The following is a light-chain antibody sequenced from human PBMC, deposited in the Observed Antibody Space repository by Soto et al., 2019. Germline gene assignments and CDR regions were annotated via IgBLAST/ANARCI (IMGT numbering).Light chain of an antibody. V-gene: IGKV3-15*01. J-gene: IGKJ3*01. CDR2: GAS. CDR3: QQYNNWPFT. Sequence: EIVMTQSPATLSVSPGERATLSCRASQSVSSNLAWSQQKPGQAPRLLIYGASTRATGIPARFSGSGSGTEFTLTISSLQSQDFGVYYCQQYNNWPFTFGPGTKVDIK. CDR1: QSVSSN.